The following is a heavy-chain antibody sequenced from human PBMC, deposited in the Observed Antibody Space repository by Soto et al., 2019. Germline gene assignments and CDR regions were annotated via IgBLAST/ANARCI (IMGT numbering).Heavy chain of an antibody. V-gene: IGHV4-30-2*01. CDR1: GGSISSGGYS. CDR2: IYHSGST. Sequence: SETLSLTCAVSGGSISSGGYSWSWIRQPPGKGLEWIGYIYHSGSTYHNPSLKSRVTISVDRSKNQFSLKLSSVTAADTAVYYCARALILTGYYIHDAFDIWGQGTMVTVS. D-gene: IGHD3-9*01. CDR3: ARALILTGYYIHDAFDI. J-gene: IGHJ3*02.